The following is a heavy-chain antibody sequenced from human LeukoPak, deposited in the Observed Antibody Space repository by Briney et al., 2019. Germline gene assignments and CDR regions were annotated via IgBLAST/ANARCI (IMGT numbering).Heavy chain of an antibody. CDR3: AKDLSMVRGVPPYFDY. CDR1: GFTFSSYA. CDR2: ISGSGGST. J-gene: IGHJ4*02. D-gene: IGHD3-10*01. Sequence: PGGSLRLSCAASGFTFSSYAMSWVRQAPGKGLEWVSAISGSGGSTYSADSVKGRFTISRDNSKNTLYLQMNSLRAEDTAVYYCAKDLSMVRGVPPYFDYWGQGTLVTVSS. V-gene: IGHV3-23*01.